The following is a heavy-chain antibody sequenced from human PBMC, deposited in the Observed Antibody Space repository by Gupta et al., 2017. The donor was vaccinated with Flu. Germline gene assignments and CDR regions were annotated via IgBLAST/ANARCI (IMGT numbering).Heavy chain of an antibody. CDR1: GYSFTDYY. Sequence: VPLVKPGGGVAKPGASVKVSCEATGYSFTDYYTHWDRQAPGQGLEWMGRVNPHSGSTNNEHKFQGRVTLAMDTSSSTADIELSRLRSDDTAVYYCERERFCNTDSRYRWVDPWGQGTLVIVAS. CDR3: ERERFCNTDSRYRWVDP. J-gene: IGHJ5*02. V-gene: IGHV1-2*06. CDR2: VNPHSGST. D-gene: IGHD3-16*02.